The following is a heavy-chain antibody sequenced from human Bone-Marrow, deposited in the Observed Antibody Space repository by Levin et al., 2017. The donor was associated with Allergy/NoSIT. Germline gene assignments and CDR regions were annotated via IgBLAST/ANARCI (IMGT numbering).Heavy chain of an antibody. V-gene: IGHV4-31*01. D-gene: IGHD6-13*01. CDR2: VSYCGTT. CDR1: GDSIDRGEHY. CDR3: ARDSETSTWSWFDY. Sequence: LRLSCSVSGDSIDRGEHYWSWLRQRPGKGLEWLGFVSYCGTTNNNPSLSGQLSISVDTSKNQFFLRLYSVTAADTAVYYCARDSETSTWSWFDYWGQGAPVIVSS. J-gene: IGHJ4*02.